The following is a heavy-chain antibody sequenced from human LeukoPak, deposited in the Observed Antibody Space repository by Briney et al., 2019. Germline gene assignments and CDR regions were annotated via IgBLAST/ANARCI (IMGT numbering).Heavy chain of an antibody. CDR1: GYSISSGYY. D-gene: IGHD2-15*01. V-gene: IGHV4-38-2*02. J-gene: IGHJ3*02. Sequence: SETVSLTCAVSGYSISSGYYWGWIRPPPGKGLEWIGSIYHSGSTYYNPSLKSRVTISVDTSKNQFSLKLSSVTAADTAVYYCAREDIVVVHDAFDIWGQGTMVTVSS. CDR3: AREDIVVVHDAFDI. CDR2: IYHSGST.